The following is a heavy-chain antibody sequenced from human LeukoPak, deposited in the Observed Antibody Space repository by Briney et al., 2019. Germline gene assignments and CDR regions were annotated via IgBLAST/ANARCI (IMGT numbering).Heavy chain of an antibody. J-gene: IGHJ5*02. D-gene: IGHD4-11*01. V-gene: IGHV3-30*02. CDR2: IRYDGSNK. Sequence: PGGSLRLSCAASGFTFSSYGMHWVRQAPGKGLEWVAFIRYDGSNKYYADSVKGRFTISRDNSKNTLYLQMNSLRAEDTAVYYCATTDYSNYEAFDPWGQGTLVTVSS. CDR3: ATTDYSNYEAFDP. CDR1: GFTFSSYG.